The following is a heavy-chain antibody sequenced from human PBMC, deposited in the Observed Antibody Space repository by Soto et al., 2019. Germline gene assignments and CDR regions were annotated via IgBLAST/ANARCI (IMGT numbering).Heavy chain of an antibody. CDR1: GFTFRSYA. J-gene: IGHJ6*02. CDR3: ARDRNYDILTDYYGMDV. V-gene: IGHV3-30-3*01. Sequence: GGSLRLSCAASGFTFRSYAMHWVRQAPGKGLEWVAAISYGGNNTYHADSVKGRFTISKDNSKKTLSLQMNSLRVEDTAVYYCARDRNYDILTDYYGMDVWGQGTTVTAP. CDR2: ISYGGNNT. D-gene: IGHD3-9*01.